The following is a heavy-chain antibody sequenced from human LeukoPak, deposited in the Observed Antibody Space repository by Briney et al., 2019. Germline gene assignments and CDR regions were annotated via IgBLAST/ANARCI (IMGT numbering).Heavy chain of an antibody. CDR1: GFNFRSYG. CDR2: IWYDGSNK. D-gene: IGHD6-13*01. J-gene: IGHJ6*02. V-gene: IGHV3-33*01. CDR3: ARDTHSSSWYKLDYYYGMDV. Sequence: GRSLRLFCAASGFNFRSYGMHWVRQAPGKGVERVAVIWYDGSNKYYADSVKGRFTSSRDNSNNTLYLQMNSLRAEDTAVYYCARDTHSSSWYKLDYYYGMDVWGQGTTVTVSS.